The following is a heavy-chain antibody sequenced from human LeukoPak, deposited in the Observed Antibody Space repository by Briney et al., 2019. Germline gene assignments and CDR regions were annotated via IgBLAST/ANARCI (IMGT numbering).Heavy chain of an antibody. V-gene: IGHV4-30-4*08. J-gene: IGHJ4*02. CDR1: RGSIRSDPYY. Sequence: SETLSLTCSVSRGSIRSDPYYWCWFRQPPGKSREWLGYNYYTGSTRYNPSLKSRVTISVDTSKNHVSLKLPSVTAADTAVYFCARGEDRGYDLDSWGRGILLTVSS. D-gene: IGHD5-12*01. CDR2: NYYTGST. CDR3: ARGEDRGYDLDS.